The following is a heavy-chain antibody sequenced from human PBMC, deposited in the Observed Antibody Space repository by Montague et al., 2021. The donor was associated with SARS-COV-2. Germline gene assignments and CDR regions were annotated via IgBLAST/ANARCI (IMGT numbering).Heavy chain of an antibody. Sequence: SETLSLTCTVSGGSINSNVYYWAWIRQAPRKGLEWIGSVYYSGSTYYNPSLKSRVTISVDTSKNQISLKPISVTAADTAVYYCAGNPNSIVGPNGDWFDPWGQGTLVTVSS. CDR3: AGNPNSIVGPNGDWFDP. J-gene: IGHJ5*02. V-gene: IGHV4-39*01. CDR1: GGSINSNVYY. D-gene: IGHD1-26*01. CDR2: VYYSGST.